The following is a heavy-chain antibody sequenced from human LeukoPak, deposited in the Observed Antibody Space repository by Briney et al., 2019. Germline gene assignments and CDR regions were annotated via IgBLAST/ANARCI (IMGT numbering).Heavy chain of an antibody. CDR2: INHSGST. CDR1: GGSFSGYY. Sequence: SETLSLTCAVYGGSFSGYYWSWIRQPLGKGLEWIGEINHSGSTNYNPSLKSRVTISVDTSKNQFSLKLSSVTAADTAVYYCARGSPGDYYGSGNFDYWGQGTLVTVSS. D-gene: IGHD3-10*01. J-gene: IGHJ4*02. CDR3: ARGSPGDYYGSGNFDY. V-gene: IGHV4-34*01.